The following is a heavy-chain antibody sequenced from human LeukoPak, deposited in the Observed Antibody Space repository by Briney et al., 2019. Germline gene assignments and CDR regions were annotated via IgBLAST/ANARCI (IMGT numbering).Heavy chain of an antibody. CDR3: AKFYLVRGVHPVWFDH. D-gene: IGHD3-10*01. J-gene: IGHJ5*02. Sequence: GGSLRLSCAASGFTFSSYAMSWVRQAPGKGLEWVAAISGSGGSTYYADSVKGRFTISRDNSKNTLYLQMNSLRAEDTAVYYCAKFYLVRGVHPVWFDHWGQGTLVTVSS. V-gene: IGHV3-23*01. CDR2: ISGSGGST. CDR1: GFTFSSYA.